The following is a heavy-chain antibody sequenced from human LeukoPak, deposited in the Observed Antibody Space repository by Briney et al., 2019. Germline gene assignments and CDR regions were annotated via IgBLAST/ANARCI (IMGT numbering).Heavy chain of an antibody. Sequence: SVKVSCKASGGTFSSYAISWVRQAPGQGLEWMGGIIPIFGTANYAQKFQGRVTITTDESTSTAYMELSSLRSEDTAVYYCARVLMVYAKWFDPWGQGTLVTVSS. CDR3: ARVLMVYAKWFDP. CDR2: IIPIFGTA. V-gene: IGHV1-69*05. CDR1: GGTFSSYA. D-gene: IGHD2-8*01. J-gene: IGHJ5*02.